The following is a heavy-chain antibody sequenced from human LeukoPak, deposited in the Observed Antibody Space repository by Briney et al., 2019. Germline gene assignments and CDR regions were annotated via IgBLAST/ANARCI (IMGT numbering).Heavy chain of an antibody. V-gene: IGHV3-23*01. D-gene: IGHD3-10*01. CDR2: ISGSGDTT. CDR1: GFIFKNFA. Sequence: GGSLRLSCAASGFIFKNFAMSWVRQAPGKGLEFVSSISGSGDTTYYADSVKGRFTISRDNSENTLYLQMNSLRAEDTAVYYCARAKGSYSFDYWGQGTLVTVSS. CDR3: ARAKGSYSFDY. J-gene: IGHJ4*02.